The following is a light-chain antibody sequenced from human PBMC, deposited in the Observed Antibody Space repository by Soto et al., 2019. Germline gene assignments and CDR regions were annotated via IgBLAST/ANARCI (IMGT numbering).Light chain of an antibody. CDR3: QQRGTWPRVT. V-gene: IGKV3-11*01. CDR2: DAS. CDR1: QSISRY. Sequence: EIVLTQSPATLSLSPGETATLSCRASQSISRYLAWYQQKPGQAPRLLIYDASIRATGIPARFRGGGSETDLTLTISSLAPEDFAIYYCQQRGTWPRVTFGGGTKVEIK. J-gene: IGKJ4*01.